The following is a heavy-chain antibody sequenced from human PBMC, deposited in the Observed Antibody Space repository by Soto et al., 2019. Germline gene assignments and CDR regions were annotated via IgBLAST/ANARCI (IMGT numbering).Heavy chain of an antibody. CDR1: GGTFSSYA. CDR3: ARGTEVVRPWYYYGMDV. J-gene: IGHJ6*02. D-gene: IGHD2-15*01. V-gene: IGHV1-69*12. Sequence: QVQLVQSGAEVKKPGSSVKVSCKASGGTFSSYAISWVRQAPGQGLEWMGGIIPIFGTANYAQKFQGRVTITADESTSTAYMERGSLRSEDTAVYYCARGTEVVRPWYYYGMDVWGQGTTVTVCS. CDR2: IIPIFGTA.